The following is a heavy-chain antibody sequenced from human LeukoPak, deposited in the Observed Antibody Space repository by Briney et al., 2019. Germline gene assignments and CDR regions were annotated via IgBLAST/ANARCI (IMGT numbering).Heavy chain of an antibody. CDR2: ISYDGKKQ. D-gene: IGHD3-16*01. J-gene: IGHJ4*02. Sequence: PGGSLRLSCTASGFTFSSYAMHWVRQAPGKGLEWVSIISYDGKKQFYADSVRGRFNISRDNSRATVFLQMDTLRHEDTAVYFCVRARKLRLDFWGQGALVIASS. CDR1: GFTFSSYA. V-gene: IGHV3-30*04. CDR3: VRARKLRLDF.